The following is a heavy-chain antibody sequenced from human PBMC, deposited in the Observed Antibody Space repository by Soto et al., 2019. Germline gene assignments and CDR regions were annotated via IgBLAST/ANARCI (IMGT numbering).Heavy chain of an antibody. CDR2: ISAYNGIT. CDR3: ARAVDYYDSSGYYPDYFDY. Sequence: ASVKVSCKASGGTFSTYAISWVRQARGQGLEWMGWISAYNGITNYAQKLQGRVTMTTDTFTSTAYMELRSLRSDDTAVYYCARAVDYYDSSGYYPDYFDYWGQGTLVTVSS. J-gene: IGHJ4*02. CDR1: GGTFSTYA. D-gene: IGHD3-22*01. V-gene: IGHV1-18*01.